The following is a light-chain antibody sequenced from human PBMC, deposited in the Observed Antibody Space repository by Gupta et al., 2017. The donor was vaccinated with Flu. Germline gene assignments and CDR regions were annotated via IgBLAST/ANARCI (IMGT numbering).Light chain of an antibody. J-gene: IGLJ1*01. CDR2: DVS. CDR1: SSDVGNSDY. CDR3: SSYTSTTTFYV. Sequence: QSALTQPASVSGSPGHSITISCTGTSSDVGNSDYVSWYQQDPGKAPKLLIYDVSNRPSGVSSRFSGSKSGNTASLTIPGLQAEDETEYYCSSYTSTTTFYVFGTGTKVTVL. V-gene: IGLV2-14*01.